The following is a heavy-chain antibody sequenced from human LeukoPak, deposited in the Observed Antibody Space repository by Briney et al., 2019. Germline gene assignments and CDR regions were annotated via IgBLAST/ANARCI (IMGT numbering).Heavy chain of an antibody. Sequence: PSETQSLTCAVYGGSFSGYYWSWVRQPPGKGLEWIGEINHSGSTNYNPSPKSRVTISVDTSKNQFSLKLSSVTAADTAVYYCARRNSNYPRTVLDYWGQGTLVTVSS. V-gene: IGHV4-34*01. CDR1: GGSFSGYY. CDR3: ARRNSNYPRTVLDY. CDR2: INHSGST. D-gene: IGHD4-4*01. J-gene: IGHJ4*02.